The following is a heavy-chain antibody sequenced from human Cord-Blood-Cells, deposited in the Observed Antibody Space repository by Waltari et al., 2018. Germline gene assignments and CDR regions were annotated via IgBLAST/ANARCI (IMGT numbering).Heavy chain of an antibody. D-gene: IGHD3-16*01. Sequence: QVQLVQSGAEVKKPGSSVKVSCKASGGTFSSYAISWVRQAPGQGLEWMGGIIPIFGTANYTHKFQGRVTITADESTSTAYRELSSLRSEDTAVYYCARGGEDRGDAFDIWGQGTMVTVSS. V-gene: IGHV1-69*01. J-gene: IGHJ3*02. CDR1: GGTFSSYA. CDR3: ARGGEDRGDAFDI. CDR2: IIPIFGTA.